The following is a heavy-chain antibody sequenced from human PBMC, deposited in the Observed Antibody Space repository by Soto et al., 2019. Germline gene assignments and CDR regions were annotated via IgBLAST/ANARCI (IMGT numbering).Heavy chain of an antibody. CDR3: ARAPAAMSPPRNNLFDP. CDR1: GYTFTSYY. Sequence: ASVKVACKASGYTFTSYYMHWVRQAPGQGLEWMGIINPSGGSTSYAQKFQGRVTMTRDTSTSTVYMELSSLRSEDTAVYYCARAPAAMSPPRNNLFDPCGQGSLVIVSS. CDR2: INPSGGST. D-gene: IGHD2-2*01. V-gene: IGHV1-46*01. J-gene: IGHJ5*02.